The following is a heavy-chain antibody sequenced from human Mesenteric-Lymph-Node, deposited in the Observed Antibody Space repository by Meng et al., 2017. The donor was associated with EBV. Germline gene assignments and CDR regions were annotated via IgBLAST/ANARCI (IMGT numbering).Heavy chain of an antibody. CDR1: GFSLSTSGVG. V-gene: IGHV2-5*02. Sequence: QIPLNEFAPTLVKPTQTLTLTCTLSGFSLSTSGVGVGWSRQPPGKALEWLALIYWDDDKRYSPSLKTRLTITKDTSENQVVLTMTNMDPVDAATYYCAHRTSNCFDPWGQGTLVTVSS. J-gene: IGHJ5*02. CDR3: AHRTSNCFDP. CDR2: IYWDDDK.